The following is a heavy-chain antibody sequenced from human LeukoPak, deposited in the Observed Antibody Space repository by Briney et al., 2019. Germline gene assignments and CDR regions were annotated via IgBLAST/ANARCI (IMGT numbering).Heavy chain of an antibody. CDR1: GGSISSGDYY. CDR3: AREGYDSSYYYYLDY. J-gene: IGHJ4*02. CDR2: IYYSGST. D-gene: IGHD3-22*01. V-gene: IGHV4-31*03. Sequence: SETLSLTCTVSGGSISSGDYYWSWIRQHPGKGLEWIGNIYYSGSTYYNPSLKSRVTISVDTSKSQFSLRLSSVTAADTAVYYCAREGYDSSYYYYLDYWGQGTLVTVSS.